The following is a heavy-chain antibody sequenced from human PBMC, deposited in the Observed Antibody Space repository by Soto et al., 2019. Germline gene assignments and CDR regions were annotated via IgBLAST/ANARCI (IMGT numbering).Heavy chain of an antibody. Sequence: QVQLQESGPGLVKPSQTLSLTCTVSGGSISSGGYYWSWIRQHPGKGREWIGYIYYSGSTYYNPSLKSRVTISVDTSKNQFSLKLSSVTAADTAVYYCARELGYCSGGSCGGIDYWGQGTLVTVSS. J-gene: IGHJ4*02. V-gene: IGHV4-31*03. CDR3: ARELGYCSGGSCGGIDY. D-gene: IGHD2-15*01. CDR1: GGSISSGGYY. CDR2: IYYSGST.